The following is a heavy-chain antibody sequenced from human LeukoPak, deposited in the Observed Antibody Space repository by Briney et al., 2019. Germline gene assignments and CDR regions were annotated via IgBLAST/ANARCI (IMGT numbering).Heavy chain of an antibody. D-gene: IGHD3-10*01. J-gene: IGHJ5*02. V-gene: IGHV1-69*04. CDR3: ARNEKSTLELPGFGEPPPAWFDP. CDR2: IIPNLGIT. Sequence: SVKVSCKASGDTFSSYDIRWVRQAPGQGLEWMGRIIPNLGITNYAQKFQGRVTITTDKSTSTAYMELSRLRAEYMAVYYCARNEKSTLELPGFGEPPPAWFDPWGQGTLVTVSS. CDR1: GDTFSSYD.